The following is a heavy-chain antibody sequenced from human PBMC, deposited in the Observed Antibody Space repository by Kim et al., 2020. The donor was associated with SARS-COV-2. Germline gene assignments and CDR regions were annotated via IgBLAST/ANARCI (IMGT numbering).Heavy chain of an antibody. CDR1: GGSFSGYY. CDR3: ARVPGQQLTLPARYDY. J-gene: IGHJ4*02. D-gene: IGHD6-13*01. V-gene: IGHV4-34*01. CDR2: INHSGST. Sequence: SETLSLTCAVYGGSFSGYYWSWIRQPPGKGLEWIGEINHSGSTNYNPSLKSRVTISVDTSKNQFSLKLSSVTAADTAVYYCARVPGQQLTLPARYDYWGQGTLVTVSS.